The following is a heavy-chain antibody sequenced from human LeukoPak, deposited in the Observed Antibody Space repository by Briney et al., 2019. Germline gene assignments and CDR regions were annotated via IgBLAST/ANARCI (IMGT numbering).Heavy chain of an antibody. J-gene: IGHJ3*01. D-gene: IGHD3-16*01. CDR3: ARVGDTDVFDV. V-gene: IGHV3-64*02. CDR2: IDPDGRST. CDR1: GFTFSGYS. Sequence: GGSLRLSCAASGFTFSGYSMHWVRQAPGKGLEYVSAIDPDGRSTYYADSVRGRFTISRDNSKNTLSLQMGSLRAEDMAVYHYARVGDTDVFDVWGQGTMVTVSS.